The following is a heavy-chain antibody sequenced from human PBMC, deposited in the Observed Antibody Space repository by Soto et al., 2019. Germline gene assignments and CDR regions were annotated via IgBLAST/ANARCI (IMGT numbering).Heavy chain of an antibody. CDR3: AKGYSGYLDY. J-gene: IGHJ4*02. CDR2: ISYDGSNK. D-gene: IGHD2-15*01. V-gene: IGHV3-30*18. Sequence: GGSLRLSCAASGFTFSSYGMHWVRQAPGKGLEWVAVISYDGSNKYYADSVKGRFTISRDNSKNTLYLQMNSLRAEDTAVYYCAKGYSGYLDYWGQGTLVTVSS. CDR1: GFTFSSYG.